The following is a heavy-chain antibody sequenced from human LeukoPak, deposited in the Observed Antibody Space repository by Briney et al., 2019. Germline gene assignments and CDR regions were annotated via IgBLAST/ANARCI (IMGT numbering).Heavy chain of an antibody. Sequence: GASVKVSCKASGGTFSSYAISWVRQAPGQGLEWMGGIIPIFGTANYAQKFQGRVTITADESTSTAYMELSSLRSEDTAVYYCAVPPAGLRFSRYYYYYMDVWGKGTTVTISS. CDR2: IIPIFGTA. V-gene: IGHV1-69*13. J-gene: IGHJ6*03. CDR1: GGTFSSYA. CDR3: AVPPAGLRFSRYYYYYMDV. D-gene: IGHD5-12*01.